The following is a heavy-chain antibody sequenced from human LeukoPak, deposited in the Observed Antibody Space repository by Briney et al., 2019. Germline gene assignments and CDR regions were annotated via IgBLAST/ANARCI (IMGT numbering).Heavy chain of an antibody. CDR1: GYSFTSYW. CDR3: ARRRGYYGSGSSPYYFGY. D-gene: IGHD3-10*01. CDR2: IYPGDSDT. J-gene: IGHJ4*02. Sequence: GESLKISCKGSGYSFTSYWIGWVRQMPGKGLEWMGLIYPGDSDTRYSPSFQGQVTISADKSISTAYLQWSSLKASDTAMYYCARRRGYYGSGSSPYYFGYWGQGTLVTVSS. V-gene: IGHV5-51*01.